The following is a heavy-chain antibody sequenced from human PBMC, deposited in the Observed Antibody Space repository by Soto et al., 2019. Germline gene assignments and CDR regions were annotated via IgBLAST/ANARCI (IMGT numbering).Heavy chain of an antibody. CDR1: GFTFSSYS. CDR2: ISSSSSYI. J-gene: IGHJ4*02. D-gene: IGHD2-2*01. CDR3: ARDPIPAPIY. Sequence: GGSLRLSCAASGFTFSSYSMNWVRQAPGKGLEWVSSISSSSSYIYYADSVKGRFTISRGNAKNSLYLQMNSLRAEDTAVYYCARDPIPAPIYWGQGTLVTVSS. V-gene: IGHV3-21*01.